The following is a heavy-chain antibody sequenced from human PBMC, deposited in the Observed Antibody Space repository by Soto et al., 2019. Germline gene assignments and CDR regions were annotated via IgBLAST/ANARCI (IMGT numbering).Heavy chain of an antibody. D-gene: IGHD6-6*01. V-gene: IGHV3-48*01. CDR2: ISSSGGAI. CDR3: ARVRLGGSSGLFDY. CDR1: GFTFSSYN. J-gene: IGHJ4*02. Sequence: GGSLRLSCAASGFTFSSYNMNWVRQVPGKGLEWVSYISSSGGAIYYASSVKGRFAISRDNDNNSLYLQMNSLRAEDTAVYYCARVRLGGSSGLFDYWGQGTLVTVSS.